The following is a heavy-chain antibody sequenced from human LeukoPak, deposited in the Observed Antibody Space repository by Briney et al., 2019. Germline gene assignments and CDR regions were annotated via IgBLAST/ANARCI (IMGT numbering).Heavy chain of an antibody. Sequence: GGSLRLSCAASGFTFSSYGMHWVRQAPGKGLEWVAFIWYDGSNKYYADSVKGRFTISRDNSKNTLYLQMNSLRAEDTAVYYCAKGTMIVVDYYYYMDVWGKGTTVTVSS. V-gene: IGHV3-30*02. CDR3: AKGTMIVVDYYYYMDV. CDR1: GFTFSSYG. J-gene: IGHJ6*03. D-gene: IGHD3-22*01. CDR2: IWYDGSNK.